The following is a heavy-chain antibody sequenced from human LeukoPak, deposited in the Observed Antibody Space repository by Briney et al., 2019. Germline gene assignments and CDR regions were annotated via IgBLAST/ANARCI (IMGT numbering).Heavy chain of an antibody. CDR3: ATSGVVKGWFDP. J-gene: IGHJ5*02. D-gene: IGHD3-3*01. CDR2: INHSGST. V-gene: IGHV4-34*01. Sequence: SETLSLTCAAYGGSFSGYYWSWIRQPPGKGLEWIGEINHSGSTNYNPSLKSRVTISVDTSKNQFSLKLSSVTAADTAVYYCATSGVVKGWFDPWGQGTLVTVSS. CDR1: GGSFSGYY.